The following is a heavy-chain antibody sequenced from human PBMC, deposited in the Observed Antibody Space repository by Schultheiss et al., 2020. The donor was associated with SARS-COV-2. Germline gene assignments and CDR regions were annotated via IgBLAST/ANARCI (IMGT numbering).Heavy chain of an antibody. V-gene: IGHV4-59*12. CDR3: ARGLRVYRIAARPDYYYYMDV. J-gene: IGHJ6*03. Sequence: SETLSLTCTVSGGSISSYYWSWIRQHPGKGLEWIGYIYYSGSTYYNPSLKSRVTISVDTSKNQFSLKLSSVTAADTAVYYCARGLRVYRIAARPDYYYYMDVWGKGTTVTVSS. CDR1: GGSISSYY. D-gene: IGHD6-6*01. CDR2: IYYSGST.